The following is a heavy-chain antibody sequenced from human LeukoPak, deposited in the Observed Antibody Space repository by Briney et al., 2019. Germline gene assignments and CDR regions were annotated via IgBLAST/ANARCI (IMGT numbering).Heavy chain of an antibody. D-gene: IGHD2/OR15-2a*01. V-gene: IGHV3-23*01. Sequence: GGSLRLSCAASGFTFSSYWMTWVRLGPGKGLEWVSAISGSGDSTYYTDSVKGRFTISRDNSKNTLYLHMTSLGAEDTAIYYCAKDISTSSWGQGTLVTVSS. J-gene: IGHJ5*02. CDR2: ISGSGDST. CDR1: GFTFSSYW. CDR3: AKDISTSS.